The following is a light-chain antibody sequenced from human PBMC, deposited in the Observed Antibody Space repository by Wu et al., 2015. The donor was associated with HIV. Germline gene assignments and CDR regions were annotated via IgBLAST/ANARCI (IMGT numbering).Light chain of an antibody. J-gene: IGKJ4*01. CDR2: DTS. Sequence: EVVLTQSPGTLSLSPGERVTLSCRASQGISSTYLAWYQQKPGQAPRLLIYDTSNRATGVSDRFSGSGSGTDFTLTISRLEPEDFAVYYCQQYGSSPLTFGGGPRWRSN. CDR1: QGISSTY. CDR3: QQYGSSPLT. V-gene: IGKV3-20*01.